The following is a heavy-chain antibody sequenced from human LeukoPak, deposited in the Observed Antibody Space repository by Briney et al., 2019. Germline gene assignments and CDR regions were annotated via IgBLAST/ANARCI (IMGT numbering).Heavy chain of an antibody. Sequence: PSETLSLTCTVSGGSLSSYYWSWMRQPAGKGLEWIGRIYTSGSTNYNPSLKSRATMSVDRSKNQFSLKLSSVPAADTAVYYCARVGVGHFDYWGQGTLVTVSS. D-gene: IGHD1-26*01. V-gene: IGHV4-4*07. CDR3: ARVGVGHFDY. J-gene: IGHJ4*02. CDR2: IYTSGST. CDR1: GGSLSSYY.